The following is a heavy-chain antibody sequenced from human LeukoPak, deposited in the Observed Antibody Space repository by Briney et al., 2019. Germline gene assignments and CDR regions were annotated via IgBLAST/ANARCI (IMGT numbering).Heavy chain of an antibody. CDR2: IKDDGGEK. CDR1: GLNFRKSW. J-gene: IGHJ4*02. CDR3: SNWGDTWGLDF. Sequence: PGGSLRLSCAASGLNFRKSWMTWVRQAPGRGLEWVANIKDDGGEKYYVDSVKGRFTISRDNAKNSLYLQMNSLGAEDTAVYYCSNWGDTWGLDFWGQGILVSVSS. D-gene: IGHD7-27*01. V-gene: IGHV3-7*01.